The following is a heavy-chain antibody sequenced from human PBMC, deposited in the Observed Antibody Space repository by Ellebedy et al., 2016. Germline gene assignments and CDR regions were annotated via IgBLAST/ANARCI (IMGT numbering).Heavy chain of an antibody. CDR3: AKSPCSSTSCYDYYYYMDV. V-gene: IGHV3-23*01. D-gene: IGHD2-2*01. CDR1: GFTFSSYA. J-gene: IGHJ6*03. CDR2: ISGSGGST. Sequence: GESLKISXAASGFTFSSYAMSWVRQAPGKGLEWVSAISGSGGSTYYADSVKGRFTISRDNSKNTLYLQMNSLRAEDTAVYYCAKSPCSSTSCYDYYYYMDVWGKGTTVTVSS.